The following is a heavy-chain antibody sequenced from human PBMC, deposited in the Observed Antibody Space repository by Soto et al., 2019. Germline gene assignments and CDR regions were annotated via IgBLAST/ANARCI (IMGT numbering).Heavy chain of an antibody. J-gene: IGHJ4*02. CDR2: IYGDGSMP. V-gene: IGHV3-74*01. Sequence: EVQLVESGGDLVEPGGSLGLSCVASGFTFSSHWMVWVRQAPGKGLVWVSRIYGDGSMPSYVDSVKGRFTISRDNAKNTVKLQMNSLRVEDTAVYYCARGMAGSGTANDYWGRGILVTVSS. CDR1: GFTFSSHW. CDR3: ARGMAGSGTANDY. D-gene: IGHD6-19*01.